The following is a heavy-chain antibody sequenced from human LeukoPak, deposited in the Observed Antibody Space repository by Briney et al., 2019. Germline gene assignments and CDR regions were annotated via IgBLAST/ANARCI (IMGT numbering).Heavy chain of an antibody. J-gene: IGHJ4*02. V-gene: IGHV4-39*01. CDR3: ASTVALTTADY. CDR1: GGSISSSSYY. CDR2: IYYSGST. Sequence: SETLSLTCTVSGGSISSSSYYWGWIRQPPGKGLEWIGSIYYSGSTYYNTSLKSRVTISVDTSKNQFSLKLSSVTAADTAVYYCASTVALTTADYWGQGTLVTVSS. D-gene: IGHD1-1*01.